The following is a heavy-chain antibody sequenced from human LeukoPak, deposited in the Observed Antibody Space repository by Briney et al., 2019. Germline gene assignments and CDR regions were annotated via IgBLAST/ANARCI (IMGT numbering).Heavy chain of an antibody. CDR1: GYTFTSYD. CDR3: ARGPYYYDSSGYHAIDY. V-gene: IGHV1-8*01. Sequence: ASVKVSCKASGYTFTSYDINWVRQATGQGLEWMGWMNPNSGNTGYAQKFQGRVTMTRNTSIRTAYMELSSLRSEDTAVYYCARGPYYYDSSGYHAIDYWGQGTLVTVSS. CDR2: MNPNSGNT. J-gene: IGHJ4*02. D-gene: IGHD3-22*01.